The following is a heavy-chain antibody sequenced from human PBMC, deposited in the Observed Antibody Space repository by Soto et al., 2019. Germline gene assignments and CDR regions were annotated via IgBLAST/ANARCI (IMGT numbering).Heavy chain of an antibody. V-gene: IGHV3-9*01. CDR3: AKDDVTSSSSWYSNYYYYYMDV. D-gene: IGHD6-13*01. Sequence: PLRVPCLAFGFTFADFATHWVRQATGQGLEWVSGVSWNSGSIGYADSVKGRFTISRDNAKNSLYLQMNSLRAEDTAVYYCAKDDVTSSSSWYSNYYYYYMDVWGKGTTVTVS. J-gene: IGHJ6*03. CDR1: GFTFADFA. CDR2: VSWNSGSI.